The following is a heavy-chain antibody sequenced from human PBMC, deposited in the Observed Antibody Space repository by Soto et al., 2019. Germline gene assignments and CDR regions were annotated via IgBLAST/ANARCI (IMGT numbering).Heavy chain of an antibody. Sequence: QVQLVQSGAEVKKPGPSVKVSCRASGYTFTDCYIVWVRQAPGQGLEWMGWINPNSGGTNYAQRFQGRVTMTRDTSISTAYMELSRLKSDDTAVYYCATPAEALDTAMLKGLAHWGQGSLVTVSS. V-gene: IGHV1-2*02. CDR3: ATPAEALDTAMLKGLAH. D-gene: IGHD5-18*01. CDR1: GYTFTDCY. CDR2: INPNSGGT. J-gene: IGHJ4*02.